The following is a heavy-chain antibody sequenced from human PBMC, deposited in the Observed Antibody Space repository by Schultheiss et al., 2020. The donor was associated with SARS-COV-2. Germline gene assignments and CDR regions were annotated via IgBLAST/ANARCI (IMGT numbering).Heavy chain of an antibody. V-gene: IGHV4-39*01. CDR3: ARRDMVVAAGLDY. J-gene: IGHJ4*02. CDR2: IYYSGST. D-gene: IGHD2-15*01. Sequence: SETLSLTCTVSGGSISSYYWGWIRQPPGKGLEWIGSIYYSGSTYYNPSLKSRVTISVDTSKNQFSLKLSSVTAADTAVYYCARRDMVVAAGLDYWGQGTLVTVSS. CDR1: GGSISSYY.